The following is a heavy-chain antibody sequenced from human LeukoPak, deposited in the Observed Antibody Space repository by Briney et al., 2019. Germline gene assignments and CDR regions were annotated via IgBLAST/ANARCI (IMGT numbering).Heavy chain of an antibody. CDR2: IYTSGST. Sequence: TSETLSLTCTVSGGSISSYYWSWIRQPPGKGLEWIGRIYTSGSTNYNPSLKSRVTISVDTSKNQFSLKLSSVTAADTAVYYCAREGGSFLRGYYFDYWGQGTLVTVSS. CDR3: AREGGSFLRGYYFDY. J-gene: IGHJ4*02. D-gene: IGHD1-26*01. CDR1: GGSISSYY. V-gene: IGHV4-4*08.